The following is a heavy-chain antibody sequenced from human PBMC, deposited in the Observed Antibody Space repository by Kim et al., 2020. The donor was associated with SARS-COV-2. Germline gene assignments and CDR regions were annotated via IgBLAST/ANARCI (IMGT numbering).Heavy chain of an antibody. Sequence: SETLSLTCTVSGGSISSYYWSWIRQPPGKGLEWIGYIYYSGSTNYNPSLKSRVTISVDTSKNQFSLKLGSVTAADTAVYYCARAPSRYDPKPVGRYFDYWGQGTLVTVSS. CDR3: ARAPSRYDPKPVGRYFDY. CDR1: GGSISSYY. CDR2: IYYSGST. D-gene: IGHD5-12*01. J-gene: IGHJ4*02. V-gene: IGHV4-59*13.